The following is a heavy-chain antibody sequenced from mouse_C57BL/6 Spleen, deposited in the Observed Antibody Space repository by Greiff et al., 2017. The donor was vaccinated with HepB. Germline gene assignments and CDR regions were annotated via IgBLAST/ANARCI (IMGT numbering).Heavy chain of an antibody. D-gene: IGHD2-3*01. CDR2: ISDGGSYT. Sequence: EVQGVESGGGLVKPGGSLKLSCAASGFTFSSYAMSWVRQTPEKRLEWVATISDGGSYTYYPDNVKGRFTISRDNAKNNLYLQMSHLKSEDTAMYYCARWLVYDGYYVPYAMDYWGQGTSVTVSS. CDR1: GFTFSSYA. CDR3: ARWLVYDGYYVPYAMDY. J-gene: IGHJ4*01. V-gene: IGHV5-4*01.